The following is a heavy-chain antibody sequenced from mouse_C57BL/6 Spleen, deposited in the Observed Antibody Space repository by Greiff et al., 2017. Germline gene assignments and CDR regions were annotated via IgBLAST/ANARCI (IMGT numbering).Heavy chain of an antibody. D-gene: IGHD1-1*01. V-gene: IGHV1-50*01. CDR2: IDPSDSYT. CDR3: ARREVYYYGSSSYYYAMDY. J-gene: IGHJ4*01. CDR1: GYTFTSYW. Sequence: QVQLQQPGAELVKPGASVKLSCKAYGYTFTSYWMQWVKQRPGQGLEWIGEIDPSDSYTNYNQKFKGKATLTVDTSSSTAYMQLSSLTSEDSAVYYCARREVYYYGSSSYYYAMDYWGQGTSVTVSS.